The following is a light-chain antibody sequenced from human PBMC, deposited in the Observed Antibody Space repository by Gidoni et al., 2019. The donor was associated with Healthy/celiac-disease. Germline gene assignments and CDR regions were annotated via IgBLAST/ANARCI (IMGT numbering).Light chain of an antibody. V-gene: IGKV4-1*01. J-gene: IGKJ4*01. CDR2: WAS. CDR1: QSVLYSSNNKNY. CDR3: QQYYSTPLT. Sequence: DIVMTQSPDSLAVSLGERATIHCQSSQSVLYSSNNKNYLAWYQQKPGQPPKLLIYWASTRESGVPDRFSGGGSGTDFTLTISSLQAEDVAVYYCQQYYSTPLTFGGGTKVEIK.